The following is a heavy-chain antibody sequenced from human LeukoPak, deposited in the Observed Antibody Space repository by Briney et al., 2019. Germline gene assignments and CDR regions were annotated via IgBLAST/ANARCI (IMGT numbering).Heavy chain of an antibody. CDR1: GGSISSGGYY. CDR3: ARVVVVPANWFDP. D-gene: IGHD2-2*01. CDR2: IYYSGST. J-gene: IGHJ5*02. V-gene: IGHV4-31*03. Sequence: SETPSLTCTVSGGSISSGGYYWSWIRQHPGKGLEWIGYIYYSGSTYYNPSLKSRVTISVDTSKNQFSLKLSSVTAADTAVYYCARVVVVPANWFDPWGQGTLVTVSS.